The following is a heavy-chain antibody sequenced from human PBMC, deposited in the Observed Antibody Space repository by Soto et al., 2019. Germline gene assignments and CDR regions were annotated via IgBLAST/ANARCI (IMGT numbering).Heavy chain of an antibody. CDR1: GGSISSYY. V-gene: IGHV4-59*08. D-gene: IGHD2-15*01. CDR3: ARRYGSSFDF. Sequence: PSETLSLTCTVSGGSISSYYWSWIRQPPGKGLEWIGYIHYSGITYYNPSLESRVTISVDTSKNQFSLKLSSVTAADTAVYYCARRYGSSFDFWGQGTLVTVSS. J-gene: IGHJ4*02. CDR2: IHYSGIT.